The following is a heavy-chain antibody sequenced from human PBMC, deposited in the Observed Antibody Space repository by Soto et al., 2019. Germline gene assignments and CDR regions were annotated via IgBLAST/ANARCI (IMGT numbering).Heavy chain of an antibody. CDR1: GGSISSSNW. Sequence: SDTLSLTSAVSGGSISSSNWWRWVRQPPGKGLEWIGGIYHSGSTNYNPSLKRRVTISVDKAKNQFSLKLSSVTAADTAVYYRARDPSADRRSSSGFCSYYYHGIDVWGQGTTVTVSS. CDR2: IYHSGST. CDR3: ARDPSADRRSSSGFCSYYYHGIDV. D-gene: IGHD6-6*01. V-gene: IGHV4-4*02. J-gene: IGHJ6*02.